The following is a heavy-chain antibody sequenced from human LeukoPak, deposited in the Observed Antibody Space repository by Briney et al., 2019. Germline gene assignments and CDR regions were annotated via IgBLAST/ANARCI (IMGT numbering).Heavy chain of an antibody. Sequence: VSVKVSCKASGYTFTSYDINWVRQATGQGLEWMGWMNPNSGNTGYAQKFQGWVTMTRDTSISTAYMELSRLRSDDTAVYYCARSQLGGFYFDYWGQGTLVTVSS. V-gene: IGHV1-8*02. CDR3: ARSQLGGFYFDY. D-gene: IGHD6-25*01. J-gene: IGHJ4*02. CDR1: GYTFTSYD. CDR2: MNPNSGNT.